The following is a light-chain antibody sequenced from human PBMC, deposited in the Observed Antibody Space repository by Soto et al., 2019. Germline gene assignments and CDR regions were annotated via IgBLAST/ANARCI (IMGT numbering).Light chain of an antibody. CDR2: GGS. J-gene: IGKJ1*01. Sequence: MVLTQSPGSLSFSPWDSATLSCRASQSFKSSYLAWYQQKPGQAPKLLIHGGSTRATGISDRFSGSGSGTDFTLTISRLEPEDFAVYYCQLYRTFGQGTKVDIK. CDR3: QLYRT. V-gene: IGKV3-20*01. CDR1: QSFKSSY.